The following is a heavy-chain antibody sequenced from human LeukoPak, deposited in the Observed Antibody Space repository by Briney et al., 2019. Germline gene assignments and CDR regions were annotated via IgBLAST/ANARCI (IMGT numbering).Heavy chain of an antibody. V-gene: IGHV3-64*01. D-gene: IGHD5-18*01. CDR2: ISSTGGRT. CDR3: ERDAGYSYGYVVY. CDR1: GLTFISYA. J-gene: IGHJ4*02. Sequence: PGRSLRLSCAASGLTFISYAMHWVRQTPGKGLEYVSAISSTGGRTYYTNFVKGRFTISSDYSKNTLYLQMGSLRAEDMAVYYCERDAGYSYGYVVYWGQGTLVTVSS.